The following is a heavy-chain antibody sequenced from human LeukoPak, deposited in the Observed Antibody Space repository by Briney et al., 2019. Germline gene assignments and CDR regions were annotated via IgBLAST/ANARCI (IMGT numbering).Heavy chain of an antibody. Sequence: GGSLRLSCAASGFTASTNHLSWVRQAPGKGLEWVSAISGSGGSTYYADSVKGRFTISRDNSKNTLYLQMNSLRAEDTAVYYCAKFLSVVAAVDYWGQGTLVTVSS. D-gene: IGHD2-15*01. CDR1: GFTASTNH. V-gene: IGHV3-23*01. CDR2: ISGSGGST. J-gene: IGHJ4*02. CDR3: AKFLSVVAAVDY.